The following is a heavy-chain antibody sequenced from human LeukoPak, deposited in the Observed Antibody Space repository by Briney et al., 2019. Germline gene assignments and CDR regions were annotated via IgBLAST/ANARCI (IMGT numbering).Heavy chain of an antibody. V-gene: IGHV1-3*01. D-gene: IGHD2-15*01. J-gene: IGHJ6*02. CDR3: ARGGSWRQDPYYGMDV. Sequence: ASVKVSCKASGYTFTSYAMHWVRQAPGQRLEWMGWINAGNGNTKYSQKFQGRVTITRDTSASTAYMELSSLRSEDTAVYYCARGGSWRQDPYYGMDVWGQGTTVTVSS. CDR1: GYTFTSYA. CDR2: INAGNGNT.